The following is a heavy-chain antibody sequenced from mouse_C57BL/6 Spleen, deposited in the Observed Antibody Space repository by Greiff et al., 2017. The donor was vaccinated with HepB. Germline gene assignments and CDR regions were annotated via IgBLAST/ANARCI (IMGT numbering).Heavy chain of an antibody. Sequence: EVHLVESGGGLVQPGGSLKLSCAASGFTFSDYYMYWVRQTPEKRLEWVAYISNGGGSTYYPDTVKGRFTISRDNAKNTLYLQMTRLKSEDTAMYYCARHLCYGSSYWYFDVWGTGTTVTVSS. D-gene: IGHD1-1*01. CDR1: GFTFSDYY. V-gene: IGHV5-12*01. CDR2: ISNGGGST. J-gene: IGHJ1*03. CDR3: ARHLCYGSSYWYFDV.